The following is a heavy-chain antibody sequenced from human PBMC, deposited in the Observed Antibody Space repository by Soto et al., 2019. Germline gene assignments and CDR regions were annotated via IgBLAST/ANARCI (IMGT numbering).Heavy chain of an antibody. CDR2: ISSNGGST. V-gene: IGHV3-64D*08. CDR1: GFTFSSYA. CDR3: VKAPPGYYDILTGYLPPVDY. J-gene: IGHJ4*02. D-gene: IGHD3-9*01. Sequence: GGSLRLSCSASGFTFSSYAMHWVRQAPGKGLEYVSAISSNGGSTYYADSVKSRFTISRDNSKNTLYLQMSSLRAEDTAVYYCVKAPPGYYDILTGYLPPVDYWGQGTLVTVSS.